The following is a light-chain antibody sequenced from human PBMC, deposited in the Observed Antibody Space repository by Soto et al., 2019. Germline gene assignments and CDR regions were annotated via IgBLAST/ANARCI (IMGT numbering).Light chain of an antibody. CDR2: EVS. Sequence: QSVLTQPASVSGSPGQSITISCTGNSSVVGSYNLVSWYQQHPGKAPKLMLYEVSKRPSGVSNRFSGSKSGNTASLTISGLQAEDEADYYCCSYAGSTTYVFGTGTKVTVL. CDR1: SSVVGSYNL. CDR3: CSYAGSTTYV. J-gene: IGLJ1*01. V-gene: IGLV2-23*02.